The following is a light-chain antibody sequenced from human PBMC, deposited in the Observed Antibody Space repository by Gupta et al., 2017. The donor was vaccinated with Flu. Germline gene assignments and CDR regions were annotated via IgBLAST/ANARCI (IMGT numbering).Light chain of an antibody. Sequence: DNQMTQSPSTLSASVGDRVTITCRASQSISSWLAWYQQKPGKAPKLLIYKASSLESGVPSRFSGGGSGTEFTLTISSLQPDDFATYYCQQDNSYSGTFGQGTKVEIK. J-gene: IGKJ1*01. CDR2: KAS. CDR3: QQDNSYSGT. CDR1: QSISSW. V-gene: IGKV1-5*03.